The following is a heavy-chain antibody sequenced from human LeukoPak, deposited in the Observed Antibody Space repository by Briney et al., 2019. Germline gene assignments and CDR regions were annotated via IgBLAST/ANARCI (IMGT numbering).Heavy chain of an antibody. D-gene: IGHD6-19*01. Sequence: PGGPLRLSCAASRFTFSSYGMHWVRQAPGKGLEWVAVISYDGSNKYYADSVKGRFTISRDNSKNTLYLQMNSLRAEDTAVYYCAKGRGIAVAVIDYWGQGTLVTVSS. CDR2: ISYDGSNK. CDR3: AKGRGIAVAVIDY. CDR1: RFTFSSYG. J-gene: IGHJ4*02. V-gene: IGHV3-30*18.